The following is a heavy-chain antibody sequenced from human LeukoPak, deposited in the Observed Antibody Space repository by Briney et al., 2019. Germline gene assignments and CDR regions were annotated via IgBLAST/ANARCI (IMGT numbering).Heavy chain of an antibody. D-gene: IGHD1-26*01. J-gene: IGHJ4*02. Sequence: SETLSLTCTVSGGSIGSSNYYWGWIRQPPGKGLEWIGDIFYIGNTYYNPSLKSRVTISVDTSKNQFSLHLSSVTAADTATYYCAIRGITYSSSFFAFWGQVTLVTVSS. CDR2: IFYIGNT. CDR1: GGSIGSSNYY. CDR3: AIRGITYSSSFFAF. V-gene: IGHV4-39*01.